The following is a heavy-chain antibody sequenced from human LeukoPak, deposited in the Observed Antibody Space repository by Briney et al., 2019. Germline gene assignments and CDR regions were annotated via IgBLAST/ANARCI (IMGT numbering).Heavy chain of an antibody. Sequence: ASVKVSCKASGYTFTSYGISWVRQAPGQGLEWLGWMNPNSGNTGYALKFQGRVTMTRNTSISTVYMELTSLTSEDTAVYYCARAQPYYDILTGRLVRPLDYWGQGTLVTVSS. CDR3: ARAQPYYDILTGRLVRPLDY. D-gene: IGHD3-9*01. CDR1: GYTFTSYG. CDR2: MNPNSGNT. V-gene: IGHV1-8*02. J-gene: IGHJ4*02.